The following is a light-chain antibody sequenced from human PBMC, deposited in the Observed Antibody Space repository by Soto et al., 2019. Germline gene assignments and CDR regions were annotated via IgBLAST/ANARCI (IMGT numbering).Light chain of an antibody. Sequence: QSALTQPASVSGSPGQSITISCAGTMRDVGAYNLVSWYQQHPGRAPQLIIYEVRNRPSGISFRFSGSKSGNTASLTISGLQTEDEADYYCLSYTVTSILVFGGGTKLTVL. CDR1: MRDVGAYNL. CDR3: LSYTVTSILV. CDR2: EVR. J-gene: IGLJ3*02. V-gene: IGLV2-14*01.